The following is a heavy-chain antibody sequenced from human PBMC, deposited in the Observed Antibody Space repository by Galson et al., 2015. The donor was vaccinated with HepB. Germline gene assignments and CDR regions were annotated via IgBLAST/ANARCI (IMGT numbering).Heavy chain of an antibody. D-gene: IGHD3-3*01. J-gene: IGHJ3*02. Sequence: ETLSLTCTVSGGSISSSSYYWGWIRQPPGKGLEWIGSIYYSGSTYYNPSLKSRVTISVDTSKNQFSLKLSSVTAAGTAVYYCARPLTIFGVVIIPNAFDIWGQGTMVTVSS. CDR1: GGSISSSSYY. V-gene: IGHV4-39*01. CDR2: IYYSGST. CDR3: ARPLTIFGVVIIPNAFDI.